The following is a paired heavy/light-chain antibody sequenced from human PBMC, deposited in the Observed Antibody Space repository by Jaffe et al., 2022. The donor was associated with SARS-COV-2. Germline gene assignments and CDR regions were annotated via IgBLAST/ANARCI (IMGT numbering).Heavy chain of an antibody. J-gene: IGHJ4*02. Sequence: EVQLVQSGAEVKKPGESLKISCKGSGYSFSTFWIAWVRQMPGKGLEWMGIIYPGDSDTRYRPSFQGQVTISADKSINTAYLQWSSLKASDTAMYFCARRGVGDHFWSGDFDFWGQGTLVTVSS. V-gene: IGHV5-51*01. CDR1: GYSFSTFW. CDR2: IYPGDSDT. CDR3: ARRGVGDHFWSGDFDF. D-gene: IGHD3-3*02.
Light chain of an antibody. Sequence: QSVLTQPPSVSAAPGQKVTISCSGSSSNIGNNYVSWYQQLPGTAPKLLIYDNNKRPSGIPDRFSGSKSGTSATLGITGLQTGDEADYYCGTWDSSLSGGQVVFGGGTKVTVL. J-gene: IGLJ2*01. CDR1: SSNIGNNY. CDR3: GTWDSSLSGGQVV. V-gene: IGLV1-51*01. CDR2: DNN.